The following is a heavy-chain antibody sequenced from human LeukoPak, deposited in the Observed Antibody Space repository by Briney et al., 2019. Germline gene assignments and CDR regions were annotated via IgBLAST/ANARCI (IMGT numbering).Heavy chain of an antibody. Sequence: SETLSLTCTVSGGSMNFYYWSWIRQPPGKGLEWIGYIYYSGSTNYNPSLKSRVTISVDKSKNQFSLKLSSVTAADTAVYYCARVKGYSYADYFDYWGQGTLLTVSS. CDR2: IYYSGST. V-gene: IGHV4-59*08. CDR1: GGSMNFYY. CDR3: ARVKGYSYADYFDY. J-gene: IGHJ4*02. D-gene: IGHD5-18*01.